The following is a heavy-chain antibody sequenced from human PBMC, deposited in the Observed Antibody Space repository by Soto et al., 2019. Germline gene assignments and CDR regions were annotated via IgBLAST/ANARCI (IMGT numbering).Heavy chain of an antibody. Sequence: QVQLVQSGAAVKKPGASVKVSCKASGYPFTDYYMHWVRQAPGQRLEWMGWINPNSGTTNYAQKFQGWVTMTRDTSITTVCMEVSRLRSDDTAVYYCARVPRGVYYGMDVWGQGTTVTVSS. V-gene: IGHV1-2*04. J-gene: IGHJ6*02. D-gene: IGHD3-10*01. CDR1: GYPFTDYY. CDR3: ARVPRGVYYGMDV. CDR2: INPNSGTT.